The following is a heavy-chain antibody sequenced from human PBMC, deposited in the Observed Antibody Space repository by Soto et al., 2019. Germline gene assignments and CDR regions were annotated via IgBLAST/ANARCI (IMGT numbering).Heavy chain of an antibody. V-gene: IGHV4-59*01. CDR1: GGSISSYY. CDR3: ARVKGYYDSSGYLSH. J-gene: IGHJ4*02. Sequence: PSETLSLTCTVSGGSISSYYWSWIRQPPGKGLEWIGYIYYSGSTNYNPSLKSRVTISVDTSKNQFSLKLSSVTAADTAVYYCARVKGYYDSSGYLSHWGQGTLVTVSS. D-gene: IGHD3-22*01. CDR2: IYYSGST.